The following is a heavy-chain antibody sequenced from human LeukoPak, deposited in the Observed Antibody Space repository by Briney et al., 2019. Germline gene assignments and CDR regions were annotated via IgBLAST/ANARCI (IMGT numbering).Heavy chain of an antibody. CDR1: GGTFSSYA. V-gene: IGHV1-18*01. D-gene: IGHD3-22*01. J-gene: IGHJ4*02. CDR2: ISPYNGNT. CDR3: ARGPHERSGYPDD. Sequence: ASVKVSCKASGGTFSSYAISWVRQAPGQGLEWMGWISPYNGNTNYAQKFQGRVTLTTDTSTSTAYMELRSLRSDDTAVYYCARGPHERSGYPDDWGQGTLVTVSS.